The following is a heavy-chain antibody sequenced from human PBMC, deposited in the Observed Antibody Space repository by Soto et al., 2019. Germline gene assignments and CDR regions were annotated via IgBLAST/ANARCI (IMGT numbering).Heavy chain of an antibody. V-gene: IGHV1-18*04. D-gene: IGHD5-12*01. CDR1: CYTFTSYG. CDR3: ASGGYSGYDTTSYGMDV. J-gene: IGHJ6*02. CDR2: ISAYNGNT. Sequence: SAKVSFRASCYTFTSYGIRWVREAPGQGLEWMGWISAYNGNTNYAQKLQGRVTMTTDTSTSTAYMELRSLRSDDTAVYYCASGGYSGYDTTSYGMDVWGQGTTVSVSS.